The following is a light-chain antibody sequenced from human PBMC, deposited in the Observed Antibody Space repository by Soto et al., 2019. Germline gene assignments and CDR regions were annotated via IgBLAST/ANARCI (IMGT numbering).Light chain of an antibody. CDR1: QSLNRD. CDR2: GAS. V-gene: IGKV3-15*01. J-gene: IGKJ4*01. Sequence: ELVMTQSPATLSVSPGERATLSCRTSQSLNRDLAWYQQKPGQTPRLVSYGASTSATGTPARFSGSGSETEFALTISSQRSLAFAVYYCQQENNWPSLTFGGGIKVEIK. CDR3: QQENNWPSLT.